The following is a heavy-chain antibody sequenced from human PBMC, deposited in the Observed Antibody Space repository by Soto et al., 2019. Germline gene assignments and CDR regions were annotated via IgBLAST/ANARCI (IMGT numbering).Heavy chain of an antibody. CDR3: ATVDYSSSWAYYYYGMDV. V-gene: IGHV1-24*01. CDR1: GYALTVLS. CDR2: FDPEDGET. Sequence: VSVKVSCKVSGYALTVLSMHWVRQAPGKGLEWMGGFDPEDGETIYAQKFQGRVTMTEDTSTDTAYMELSSLRSEDTAVYYCATVDYSSSWAYYYYGMDVWGQGTTVTVSS. J-gene: IGHJ6*02. D-gene: IGHD6-13*01.